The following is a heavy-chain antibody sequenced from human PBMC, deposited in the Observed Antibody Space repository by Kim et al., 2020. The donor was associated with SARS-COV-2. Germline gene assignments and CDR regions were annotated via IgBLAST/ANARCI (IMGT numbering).Heavy chain of an antibody. CDR2: ISYDGSNK. Sequence: GGSLRLSCAASGFTFSSYAMHWVRQAPGKGLEWVAVISYDGSNKYYADSVKGRFTISRDNSKNTLYLQMNSLRAEDTAVYYCARDGVGYYDISLYWYFDL. V-gene: IGHV3-30-3*01. D-gene: IGHD3-22*01. CDR1: GFTFSSYA. CDR3: ARDGVGYYDISLYWYFDL. J-gene: IGHJ2*01.